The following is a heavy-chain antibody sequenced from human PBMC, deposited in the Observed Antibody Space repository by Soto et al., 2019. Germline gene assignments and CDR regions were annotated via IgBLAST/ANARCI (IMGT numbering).Heavy chain of an antibody. Sequence: LSLTCAVYGGSFSGYYWSWIRQPPGKGLEWIGEINHSGSTNYNPSLKSRVTISVDTSKNQFSLKLSSVTAADTAVYYCARPGITIFPGPDCDYWGQGTLVTVSS. CDR1: GGSFSGYY. V-gene: IGHV4-34*01. D-gene: IGHD3-3*01. CDR3: ARPGITIFPGPDCDY. J-gene: IGHJ4*02. CDR2: INHSGST.